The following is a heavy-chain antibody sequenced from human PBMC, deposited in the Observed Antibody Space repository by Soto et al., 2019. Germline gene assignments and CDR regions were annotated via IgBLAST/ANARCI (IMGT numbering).Heavy chain of an antibody. CDR1: GGSISSGGYY. Sequence: SETLSLTCTVSGGSISSGGYYWSWIRQHPGKGLEWIGYIYYSGSTYYNPSLKSRVTISVDTSKNQFSLKLSSVTAADTAVYYCARIRSSGVLRFLVVPEKEGSDYWGQGTLVTVSS. J-gene: IGHJ4*02. CDR3: ARIRSSGVLRFLVVPEKEGSDY. D-gene: IGHD3-3*01. V-gene: IGHV4-31*03. CDR2: IYYSGST.